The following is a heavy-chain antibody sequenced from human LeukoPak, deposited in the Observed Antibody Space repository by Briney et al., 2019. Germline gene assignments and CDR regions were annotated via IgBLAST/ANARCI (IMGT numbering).Heavy chain of an antibody. CDR2: IYHTGTT. CDR3: ARREDYMDV. CDR1: GYSISSGYS. Sequence: PAETLSLTRDVSGYSISSGYSWGWIRQPPGKGLEWIGSIYHTGTTYYNPSLKSRLTISVDTSKNQFSLKMTSVTAADTAVYYCARREDYMDVWGKGTAVTVSS. V-gene: IGHV4-38-2*01. J-gene: IGHJ6*03.